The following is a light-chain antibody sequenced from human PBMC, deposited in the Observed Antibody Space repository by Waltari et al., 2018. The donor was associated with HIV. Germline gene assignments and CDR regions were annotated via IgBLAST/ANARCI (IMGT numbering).Light chain of an antibody. CDR3: QQYNDWPWT. J-gene: IGKJ1*01. Sequence: LVMTQSPGTLSLSPGESATLSCRASQDVSNHVAWLQQKAGQAPRLLIYGASIRATDIPARFSGTGSGTDFTLTISGLHSEDSAIYYCQQYNDWPWTFGPGTQVEIQ. CDR1: QDVSNH. CDR2: GAS. V-gene: IGKV3-15*01.